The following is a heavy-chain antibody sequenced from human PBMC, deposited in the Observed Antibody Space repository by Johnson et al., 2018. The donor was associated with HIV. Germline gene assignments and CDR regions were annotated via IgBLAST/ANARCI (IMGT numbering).Heavy chain of an antibody. Sequence: VLLVESGGVVVQPGGSLRLSCAASGFTFDDYGMSWVRQVPGKGLEWVSGVNWNGGSTGYADSVKGRFTISRDNAKNSLYLEMNSLRAEDTAFYYCARGYYGSGSRVFDIWGQGTRVTVSS. CDR2: VNWNGGST. V-gene: IGHV3-20*04. CDR3: ARGYYGSGSRVFDI. J-gene: IGHJ3*02. CDR1: GFTFDDYG. D-gene: IGHD3-10*01.